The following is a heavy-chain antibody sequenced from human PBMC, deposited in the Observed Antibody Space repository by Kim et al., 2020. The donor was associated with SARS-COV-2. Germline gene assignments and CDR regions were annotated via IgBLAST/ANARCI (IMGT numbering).Heavy chain of an antibody. CDR1: GGSISSYY. CDR3: ARGFGESYYYYYGMDV. V-gene: IGHV4-59*01. D-gene: IGHD3-10*01. J-gene: IGHJ6*02. Sequence: SETLSLTCTVSGGSISSYYWSWIRQPPGKGLEWIGYIYYSGSTNYNPSLKSRVTISVDTSKNQFSLKLSSVTAADTAVYYCARGFGESYYYYYGMDVWGQGTTVTVSS. CDR2: IYYSGST.